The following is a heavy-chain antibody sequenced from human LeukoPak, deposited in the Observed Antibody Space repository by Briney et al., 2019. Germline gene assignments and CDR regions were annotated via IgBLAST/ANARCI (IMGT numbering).Heavy chain of an antibody. Sequence: SETLSLTCAVYGGSFSGYYWSWIRQPPGKGLEWIGEINHSGSTNYNPSLKSRVTISVDTSKNQFSLKLSSVTAADTAVYYCARAGSYGYSIDYWGQGTLVTVSS. CDR1: GGSFSGYY. CDR3: ARAGSYGYSIDY. J-gene: IGHJ4*02. D-gene: IGHD5-18*01. V-gene: IGHV4-34*01. CDR2: INHSGST.